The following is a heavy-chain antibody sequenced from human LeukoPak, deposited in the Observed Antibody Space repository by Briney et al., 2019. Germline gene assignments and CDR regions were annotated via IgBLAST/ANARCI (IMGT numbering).Heavy chain of an antibody. Sequence: ASVKVSCKVSGYTLTELSMHWVRQAPGKGLEWMGGFDPEDGETIYAQKFQGRVTMTEDTSTDTAYMELSSLRSEDTAVYYCATETYQYYDFWSGYSSWFDPWGQGTLVTVSS. CDR1: GYTLTELS. D-gene: IGHD3-3*01. J-gene: IGHJ5*02. CDR3: ATETYQYYDFWSGYSSWFDP. V-gene: IGHV1-24*01. CDR2: FDPEDGET.